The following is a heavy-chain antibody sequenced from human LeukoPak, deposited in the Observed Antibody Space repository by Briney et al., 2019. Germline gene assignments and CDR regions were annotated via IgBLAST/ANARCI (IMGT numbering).Heavy chain of an antibody. D-gene: IGHD2-8*01. CDR1: GASIRSYY. CDR2: VYHTGTS. V-gene: IGHV4-59*12. CDR3: TRVVNGGHFDY. J-gene: IGHJ4*02. Sequence: SETLSLTCSVSGASIRSYYWSWIRQPPGKGLEWIGYVYHTGTSGYHPSLKSRVAMSLDTSKNQVSLKLSSVTAADTAVYFCTRVVNGGHFDYWGQGTLVTVSS.